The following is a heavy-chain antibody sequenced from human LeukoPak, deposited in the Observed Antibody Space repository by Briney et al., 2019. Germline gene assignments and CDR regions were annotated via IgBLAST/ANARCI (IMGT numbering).Heavy chain of an antibody. CDR1: GFTFSSDA. D-gene: IGHD6-13*01. CDR3: ASHPIAEGYFDY. V-gene: IGHV3-23*01. CDR2: ISGSGDTT. Sequence: GGSLRLSCAASGFTFSSDAMSWVRQAPGKGLEWVSVISGSGDTTYYADSVKGRFTISRDNSKNTLFLQMNSLRAEDTAVYYCASHPIAEGYFDYWGQGTLVTVSS. J-gene: IGHJ4*02.